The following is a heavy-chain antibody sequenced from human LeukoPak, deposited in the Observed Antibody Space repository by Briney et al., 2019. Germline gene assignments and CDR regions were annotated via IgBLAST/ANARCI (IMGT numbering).Heavy chain of an antibody. CDR1: GFTFGSYE. J-gene: IGHJ4*02. CDR3: LRGADGYGVFDY. V-gene: IGHV3-48*03. CDR2: ISSSGSTI. Sequence: GGSLRLSCAASGFTFGSYEMNWVRQAPGKGLEWVSYISSSGSTIYYADSVKGRFTISRDNAKNTLYLQLNSLTIEDTAVYYCLRGADGYGVFDYWGQGSLVTVSS. D-gene: IGHD5-24*01.